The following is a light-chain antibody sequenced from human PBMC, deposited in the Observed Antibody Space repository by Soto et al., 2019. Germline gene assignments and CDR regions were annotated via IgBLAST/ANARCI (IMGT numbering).Light chain of an antibody. Sequence: EIVLKQSPSTLSPSPGERATLSCRASQSVNNYLAWYQQTPGQAPRLLIYDASTRATGIPARFSGSGSGTDFSLTIISREPEDFVVYYYQQRIVWPLTFGGGAKVDI. CDR2: DAS. CDR1: QSVNNY. CDR3: QQRIVWPLT. V-gene: IGKV3-11*01. J-gene: IGKJ4*01.